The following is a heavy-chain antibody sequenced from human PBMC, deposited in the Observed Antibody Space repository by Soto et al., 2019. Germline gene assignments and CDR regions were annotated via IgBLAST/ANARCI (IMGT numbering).Heavy chain of an antibody. CDR3: ARDRLNIVVSISTRHFDY. CDR1: RFTFSSYG. Sequence: QVQLVESGGAVVQPGRSLRLSCAASRFTFSSYGMHWVRQAPGKGLEWVAFIWFDGSNKYYGDSVKGRFTISRDNSKNTLYLQMNTLRAEDTAVYYCARDRLNIVVSISTRHFDYWGQGTLVTVSS. J-gene: IGHJ4*02. D-gene: IGHD5-12*01. V-gene: IGHV3-33*01. CDR2: IWFDGSNK.